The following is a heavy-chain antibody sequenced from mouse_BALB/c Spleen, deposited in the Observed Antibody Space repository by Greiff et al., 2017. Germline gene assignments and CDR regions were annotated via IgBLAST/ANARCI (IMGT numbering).Heavy chain of an antibody. Sequence: EVNLVESGGGLVQPGGSRKLSCAASGFTFSSFGMHWVRQAPEKGLEWVAYISSGSGTIYYADTVKGRFTISRDNPKNTLFLQMTSLRSEDTAMFYSARDGYSAWFAYWGQGTLVTVSA. CDR1: GFTFSSFG. CDR2: ISSGSGTI. V-gene: IGHV5-17*02. D-gene: IGHD2-3*01. J-gene: IGHJ3*01. CDR3: ARDGYSAWFAY.